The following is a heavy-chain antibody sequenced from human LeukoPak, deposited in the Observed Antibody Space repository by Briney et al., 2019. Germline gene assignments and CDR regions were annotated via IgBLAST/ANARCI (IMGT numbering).Heavy chain of an antibody. Sequence: ASVKVSCKVSGYTLTELSMHWVRQAPGKGLEWMGGFDPEDGETIYAQKFQGRVTMTEDTSTDTAYMELSGLRSEDTAVYYCAINSKGAYSSSLWAFDYWGQGTLVTVSS. CDR2: FDPEDGET. CDR1: GYTLTELS. V-gene: IGHV1-24*01. J-gene: IGHJ4*02. D-gene: IGHD6-6*01. CDR3: AINSKGAYSSSLWAFDY.